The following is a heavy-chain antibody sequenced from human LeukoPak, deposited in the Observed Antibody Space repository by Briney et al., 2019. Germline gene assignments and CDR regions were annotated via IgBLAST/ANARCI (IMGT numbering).Heavy chain of an antibody. Sequence: ASVNVSCKASGYTFTTYYIHWVRQAPGQGLEWMGVINPSGGSTSYAQKFQGRVAMTRDTSTSTVYMELSSLRSEDTAVYYCARDALPYCTSTSCYYFDYWGQGTLVTVSS. V-gene: IGHV1-46*01. CDR1: GYTFTTYY. CDR2: INPSGGST. J-gene: IGHJ4*02. D-gene: IGHD2-2*01. CDR3: ARDALPYCTSTSCYYFDY.